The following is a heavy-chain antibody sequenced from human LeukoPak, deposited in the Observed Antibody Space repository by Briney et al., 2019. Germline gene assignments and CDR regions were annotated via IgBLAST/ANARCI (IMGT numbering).Heavy chain of an antibody. V-gene: IGHV1-69*05. J-gene: IGHJ3*02. Sequence: ASVKVSCKASGGTFSSYAISWVRQAPGQGLEWMGGIIPIFGTANYAQKFQGRVTMTRDTSTSTVYMELSSLRSEDTAVYYCAKAALDAFDIWGQGTMVTVSS. D-gene: IGHD6-6*01. CDR1: GGTFSSYA. CDR2: IIPIFGTA. CDR3: AKAALDAFDI.